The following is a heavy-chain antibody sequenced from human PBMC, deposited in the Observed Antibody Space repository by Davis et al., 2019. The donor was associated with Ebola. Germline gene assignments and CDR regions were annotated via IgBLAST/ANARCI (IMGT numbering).Heavy chain of an antibody. CDR1: GFILSSSL. V-gene: IGHV3-74*01. Sequence: GESLNISCAASGFILSSSLMQWDRQAPGKGLVWVSRIKSDGSSTYYADSVKSRFTIYRDNAKNTLYLLMNSLRGEDTAVYYCADQKHYASDIWGQGKMVTVSS. CDR2: IKSDGSST. J-gene: IGHJ3*02. CDR3: ADQKHYASDI.